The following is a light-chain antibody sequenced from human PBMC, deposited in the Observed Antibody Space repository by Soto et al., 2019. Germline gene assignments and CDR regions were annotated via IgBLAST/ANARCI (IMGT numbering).Light chain of an antibody. CDR1: HSVTSTY. V-gene: IGKV3-20*01. CDR3: HWNQFASSRVYI. Sequence: EILLTQSPVTLSLSPGERATLSCTASHSVTSTYLSWYQQKHGQSPRLIIYGGSTRASDFPDRCSAGGSGTDFTLSIRRMEPDDSAVYCCHWNQFASSRVYIFGQGTKL. CDR2: GGS. J-gene: IGKJ2*01.